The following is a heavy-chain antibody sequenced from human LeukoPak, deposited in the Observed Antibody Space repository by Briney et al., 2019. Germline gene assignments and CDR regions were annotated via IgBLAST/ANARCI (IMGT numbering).Heavy chain of an antibody. V-gene: IGHV3-30*04. D-gene: IGHD4-17*01. CDR2: ISFDGSDI. CDR1: GFIFSNYA. Sequence: GSLRLSCAASGFIFSNYAMHWVRQAPGKGLDWVAVISFDGSDIYYADSAKGRFTTSRDNSKNTLYLQMNSLRAEDTALYYCAREVPYGDYQDGEGFDPWGQGTLVTVSS. J-gene: IGHJ5*02. CDR3: AREVPYGDYQDGEGFDP.